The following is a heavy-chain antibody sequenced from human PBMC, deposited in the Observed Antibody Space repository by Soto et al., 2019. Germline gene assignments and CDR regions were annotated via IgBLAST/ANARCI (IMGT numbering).Heavy chain of an antibody. D-gene: IGHD6-19*01. CDR3: ARRSSGWYGEYYNGMDV. J-gene: IGHJ6*02. CDR2: IDPSDSYT. V-gene: IGHV5-10-1*01. CDR1: GYIVTSYF. Sequence: ECQKLSCKGSGYIVTSYFSSWARQMLGKGLKWMGRIDPSDSYTNYSPSFQGHVTISADKSIRTAYLQWSSLKASDTAMYYCARRSSGWYGEYYNGMDVWGQGTTVTVSS.